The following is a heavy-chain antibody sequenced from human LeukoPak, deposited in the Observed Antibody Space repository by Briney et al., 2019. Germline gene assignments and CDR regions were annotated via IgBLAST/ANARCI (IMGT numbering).Heavy chain of an antibody. CDR2: ISGSGGST. CDR1: GFTFGSYA. J-gene: IGHJ4*02. D-gene: IGHD1-1*01. CDR3: ARDAWKDRYFDY. V-gene: IGHV3-23*01. Sequence: GGSLRLSCAASGFTFGSYAMSWVRQAPGKGLEWVSAISGSGGSTYYADSVKGRFTISRDNSKNTLYLQMNSLRAEDTAVYYCARDAWKDRYFDYWGQGTLVTVSS.